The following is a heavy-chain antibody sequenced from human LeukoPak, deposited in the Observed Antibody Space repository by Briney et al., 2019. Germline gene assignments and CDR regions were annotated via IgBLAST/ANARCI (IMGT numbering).Heavy chain of an antibody. D-gene: IGHD3-22*01. J-gene: IGHJ4*02. CDR1: GYTLTELS. V-gene: IGHV1-24*01. CDR3: ASGGSGYTYTLGAFYFDY. CDR2: FDPEDGET. Sequence: ASVKVSCKVSGYTLTELSMHWVRQAPGKGLEWMGGFDPEDGETIYAQKFQGRVTMTEDTSTDTAYMELSSLRSEDTAVYYCASGGSGYTYTLGAFYFDYWGQGTLVTVSS.